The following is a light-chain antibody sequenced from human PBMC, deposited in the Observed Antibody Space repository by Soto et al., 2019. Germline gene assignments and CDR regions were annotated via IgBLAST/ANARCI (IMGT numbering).Light chain of an antibody. CDR2: GTS. CDR3: QQYGGSPTWT. V-gene: IGKV3-20*01. Sequence: EIVLTQSPGTLSLSPGERATLSCRASQSISSRYLAWYQQKPGPAPRLLVYGTSNRAAGIADRFSGSGSGTDFTLTISRLEPEDFAVYYCQQYGGSPTWTFGQGTKVEIK. J-gene: IGKJ1*01. CDR1: QSISSRY.